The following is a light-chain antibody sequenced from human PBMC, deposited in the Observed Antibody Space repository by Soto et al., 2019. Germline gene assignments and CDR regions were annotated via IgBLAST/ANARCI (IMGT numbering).Light chain of an antibody. CDR3: PPSYITPWT. J-gene: IGKJ1*01. Sequence: DVQMTQSPSSLYASVGDRVTITCRARQRVNNYLNWYQHKPGKAPKLLIHAASSLQTGVPPRFGGSASGTNFTLAISGLQAEDFATYYCPPSYITPWTFGQGTKVDIE. CDR2: AAS. CDR1: QRVNNY. V-gene: IGKV1-39*01.